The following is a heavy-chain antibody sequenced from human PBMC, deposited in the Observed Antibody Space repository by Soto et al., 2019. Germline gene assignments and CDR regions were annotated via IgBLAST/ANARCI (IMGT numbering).Heavy chain of an antibody. Sequence: GGSLRLSCAASGFTFSSYSINWVRQAPGKGLEWVSYISSSSSTIYYADSVKGRFTISRDNAKNSLYLQMNSLRDDDTAVYYCARDRYNWNPLGFDNWGQGTLVTVSS. D-gene: IGHD1-20*01. J-gene: IGHJ4*02. CDR1: GFTFSSYS. CDR3: ARDRYNWNPLGFDN. V-gene: IGHV3-48*02. CDR2: ISSSSSTI.